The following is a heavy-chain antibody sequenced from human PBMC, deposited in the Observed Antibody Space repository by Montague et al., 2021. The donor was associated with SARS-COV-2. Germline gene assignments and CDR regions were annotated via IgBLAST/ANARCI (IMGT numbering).Heavy chain of an antibody. V-gene: IGHV4-34*08. D-gene: IGHD3-10*01. CDR2: INHSGST. J-gene: IGHJ6*02. Sequence: SETLSLTCAVYGGTFSAHSWSWVRQSPGKGLEWIGEINHSGSTNYNPSLKSRVTISVDTSKNQFSLKLSSVTAADTAVYYCACGEITMRGLTYYYGMDVWGQGTTVTVSS. CDR3: ACGEITMRGLTYYYGMDV. CDR1: GGTFSAHS.